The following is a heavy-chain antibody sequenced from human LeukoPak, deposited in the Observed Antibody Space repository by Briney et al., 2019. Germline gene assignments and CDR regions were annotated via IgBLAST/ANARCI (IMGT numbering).Heavy chain of an antibody. CDR2: IYYTGKT. J-gene: IGHJ4*02. V-gene: IGHV4-39*01. CDR3: ASLISGSSSGLDY. CDR1: GGSVTNPSYY. D-gene: IGHD6-19*01. Sequence: SETLSLTCTVSGGSVTNPSYYWAWIRQPPGQGLEWLGTIYYTGKTYYNPSLKHRLTLSVDTSRSQFPLHLNSVTAADTAVYFCASLISGSSSGLDYWGQGTLVSVSS.